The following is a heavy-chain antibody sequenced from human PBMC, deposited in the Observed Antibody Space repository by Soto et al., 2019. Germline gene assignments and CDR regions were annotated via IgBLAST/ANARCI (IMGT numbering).Heavy chain of an antibody. CDR1: GFTFGTSG. CDR2: LSGDNNTDT. J-gene: IGHJ4*02. CDR3: TKDSGYDSTD. V-gene: IGHV3-23*01. Sequence: PGGSLRLSCVASGFTFGTSGMSWVRQAPGKGLEWISGLSGDNNTDTKYADSVKGRFTISRDNSKSTLYLQMHCLRVEDTALYYCTKDSGYDSTDWGLGT. D-gene: IGHD3-9*01.